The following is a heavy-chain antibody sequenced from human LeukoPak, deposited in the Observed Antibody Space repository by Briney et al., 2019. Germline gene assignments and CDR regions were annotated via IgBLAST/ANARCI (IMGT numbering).Heavy chain of an antibody. V-gene: IGHV4-4*07. J-gene: IGHJ4*02. CDR2: IYTTGST. CDR3: VAGSGGDEWEPYGFDY. Sequence: PSETLSLTCTVSGGSINNYYWSWIRQPAGKGLEWIGRIYTTGSTNYNPSLKSRITMSVDTSKNQFSLKLSSVTAADTAVYYCVAGSGGDEWEPYGFDYWGQGTLVTVYS. CDR1: GGSINNYY. D-gene: IGHD1-26*01.